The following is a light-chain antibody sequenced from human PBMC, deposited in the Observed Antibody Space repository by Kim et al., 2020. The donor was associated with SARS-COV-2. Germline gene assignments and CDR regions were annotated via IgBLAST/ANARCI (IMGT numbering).Light chain of an antibody. V-gene: IGKV4-1*01. CDR2: WAS. Sequence: RATIKCKSSQSVLYSSNNENYLSWYQQKPGQPPKLLIYWASTRASGVPERFSGSGSGTDFSLTISSLQAEDVAVYFCQQYLDTPYSFGRGTKLEI. CDR1: QSVLYSSNNENY. J-gene: IGKJ2*03. CDR3: QQYLDTPYS.